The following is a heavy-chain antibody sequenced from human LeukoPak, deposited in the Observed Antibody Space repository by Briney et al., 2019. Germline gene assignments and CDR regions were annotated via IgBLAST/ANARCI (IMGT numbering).Heavy chain of an antibody. J-gene: IGHJ5*02. V-gene: IGHV7-4-1*02. D-gene: IGHD6-13*01. CDR3: GRSFGQQLVVFSFWFDP. CDR2: INTNSGNP. Sequence: ASVKVSCKASGYTFTGYAMNWVRQAPGQGLEWMGWINTNSGNPTYAQDITGRFVFSLDTSVSTAYLQMSCLKSEDTAVYYCGRSFGQQLVVFSFWFDPWGQGTLVTVSS. CDR1: GYTFTGYA.